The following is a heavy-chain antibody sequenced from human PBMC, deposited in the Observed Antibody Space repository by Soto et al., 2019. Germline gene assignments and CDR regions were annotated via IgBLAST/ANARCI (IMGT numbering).Heavy chain of an antibody. J-gene: IGHJ4*02. Sequence: EVPLVESGGGLIQPGGSLRLSCAASGFTVSSNYMSWVRQAPGKGLEWVSVIYSGGSTYYADSVKGRFTISRDNSKNTVYLQMNSLRAEDTAVYYCARNYFDSGGGFDYWGQGTLATVSS. CDR3: ARNYFDSGGGFDY. CDR2: IYSGGST. CDR1: GFTVSSNY. D-gene: IGHD3-22*01. V-gene: IGHV3-53*01.